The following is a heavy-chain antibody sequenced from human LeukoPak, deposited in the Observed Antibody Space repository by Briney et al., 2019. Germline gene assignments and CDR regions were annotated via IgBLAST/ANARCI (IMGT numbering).Heavy chain of an antibody. CDR2: ISSSSSYI. CDR1: GFTFSSYS. Sequence: GGSLRLSRAASGFTFSSYSMTWVRQAPGKGLEWVSSISSSSSYIYYADSVKGRFTISRDNAKNSLYLQMNSLRAEDTAVYYCARDQYSSSSGRLSYWGQGTLVTVSS. V-gene: IGHV3-21*01. D-gene: IGHD6-6*01. J-gene: IGHJ4*02. CDR3: ARDQYSSSSGRLSY.